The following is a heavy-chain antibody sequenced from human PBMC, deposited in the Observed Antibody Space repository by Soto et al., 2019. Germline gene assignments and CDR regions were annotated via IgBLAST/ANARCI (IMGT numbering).Heavy chain of an antibody. CDR3: ARWVVVEARRYFDY. Sequence: AVKVSGKASGRTFSSYANSWVRQAPGQVLEWMRGHIHTSGSANYAQKFQGRVTITADESTSTAYMELSRLRSEDTAVYYCARWVVVEARRYFDYWCQGTLVTVSS. D-gene: IGHD2-15*01. CDR1: GRTFSSYA. CDR2: HIHTSGSA. J-gene: IGHJ4*02. V-gene: IGHV1-69*13.